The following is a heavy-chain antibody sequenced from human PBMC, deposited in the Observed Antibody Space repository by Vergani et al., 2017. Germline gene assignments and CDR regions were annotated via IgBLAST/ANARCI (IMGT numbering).Heavy chain of an antibody. CDR2: INHSGST. Sequence: QVQLQQWGAGLLKPSETLSLTCAVYGGSFSSYYWSWIRQPPGKGLEWSGEINHSGSTNYNPSLKSRVTISVDTSKNQFSLELRSVTAADTAVYYCARGRTGTSRGYQYYYMDVWGKGIMVTVSS. J-gene: IGHJ6*03. CDR3: ARGRTGTSRGYQYYYMDV. V-gene: IGHV4-34*01. CDR1: GGSFSSYY. D-gene: IGHD1-7*01.